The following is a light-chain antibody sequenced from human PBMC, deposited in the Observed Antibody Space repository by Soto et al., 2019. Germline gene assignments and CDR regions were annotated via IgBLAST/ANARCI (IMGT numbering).Light chain of an antibody. CDR1: QSVSSNN. CDR3: QQYGRSPFT. CDR2: GAS. V-gene: IGKV3-20*01. Sequence: EIVLTKSPGTLSLSPGERATLSCRARQSVSSNNLAWYQQRPGQAPRVVIYGASTRATGIPERFSGSGSGTDFTLTISRLEPEDFAVYYCQQYGRSPFTFGPGTKVDIK. J-gene: IGKJ3*01.